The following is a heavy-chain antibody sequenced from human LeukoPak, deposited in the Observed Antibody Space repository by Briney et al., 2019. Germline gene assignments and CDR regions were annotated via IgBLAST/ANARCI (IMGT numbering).Heavy chain of an antibody. D-gene: IGHD2-2*01. Sequence: GASAKVSCKASGYTFTSYGISWVRQAPGQGLEWMGWISVYNGNTNYAQKLQGRVTMTTDTSTSTAYMELRSLRSDDTAVYYCARVEGYCSSTSCYYAEYFQHWGQGTLVTVSS. J-gene: IGHJ1*01. CDR2: ISVYNGNT. V-gene: IGHV1-18*01. CDR1: GYTFTSYG. CDR3: ARVEGYCSSTSCYYAEYFQH.